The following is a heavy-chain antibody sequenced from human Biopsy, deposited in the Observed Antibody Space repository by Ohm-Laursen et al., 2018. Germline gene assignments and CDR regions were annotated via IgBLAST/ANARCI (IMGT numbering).Heavy chain of an antibody. D-gene: IGHD2-8*01. J-gene: IGHJ4*02. CDR1: SGSFSSNY. CDR3: ASRLYGPNPIDY. V-gene: IGHV4-34*01. CDR2: ITHSGYT. Sequence: SETLSLTWAVYSGSFSSNYWTWIRQPPGKGLEWIGEITHSGYTNYNPSLKSRVTVSVDTSKNQFSLKLSPVTAADTAVYYCASRLYGPNPIDYWGQGTLVTVSS.